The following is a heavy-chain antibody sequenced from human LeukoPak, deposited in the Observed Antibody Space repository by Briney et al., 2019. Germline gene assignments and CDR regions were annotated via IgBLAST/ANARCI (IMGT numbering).Heavy chain of an antibody. V-gene: IGHV3-48*04. CDR3: ARASGCSYGYGGEAFDI. Sequence: GGSLRLSCAASGFTFSSYSMNWVRQAPGKGLEWVSYISSSSSTIYYADSVKGRFTISRDNAKNSLYLQMNSLRAEDTAVYYCARASGCSYGYGGEAFDIWGQGTMVTVSS. CDR2: ISSSSSTI. D-gene: IGHD5-18*01. CDR1: GFTFSSYS. J-gene: IGHJ3*02.